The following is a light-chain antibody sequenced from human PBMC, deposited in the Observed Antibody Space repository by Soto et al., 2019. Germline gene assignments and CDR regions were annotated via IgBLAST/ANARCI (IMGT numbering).Light chain of an antibody. CDR1: QSVSSS. Sequence: DIVMTQSPDSLAVSLGERATLSCRASQSVSSSRLAWYRQKPGQAPRLLIYGASTRATGIPARFSGSGSGTEFTLTINSLQSEDFAVYYCQQYNNWPRTFGQGTKVDIK. CDR2: GAS. CDR3: QQYNNWPRT. V-gene: IGKV3-15*01. J-gene: IGKJ1*01.